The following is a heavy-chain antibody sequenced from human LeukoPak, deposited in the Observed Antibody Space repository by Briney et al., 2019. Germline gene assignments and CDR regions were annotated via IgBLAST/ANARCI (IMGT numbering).Heavy chain of an antibody. D-gene: IGHD3-10*01. V-gene: IGHV3-74*01. CDR2: IRGDGYDT. Sequence: GGSLRLSCTASGFSFSDFWMHWVRQVPGKGLVWVSRIRGDGYDTNYADSVRGRFTISRDNVQNTLYLQMNSLRTEDTAVYYCASDRVLGSGSLDNWGQGTLVTVSS. CDR1: GFSFSDFW. CDR3: ASDRVLGSGSLDN. J-gene: IGHJ4*02.